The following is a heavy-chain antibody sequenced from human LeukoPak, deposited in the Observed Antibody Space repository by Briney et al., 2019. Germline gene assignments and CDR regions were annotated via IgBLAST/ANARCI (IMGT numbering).Heavy chain of an antibody. D-gene: IGHD2-15*01. J-gene: IGHJ4*02. CDR2: IWYDGSDK. Sequence: GGSLRLSCAASGFTFSSFGMHWVRQAPGKGLEWVAVIWYDGSDKYYADSVKGRFTISRDNSKNTVYLQMNSLRAEDTAVYYCARALYGYCSGGTCYWSYFDYWGQGTLVTVSS. V-gene: IGHV3-33*01. CDR3: ARALYGYCSGGTCYWSYFDY. CDR1: GFTFSSFG.